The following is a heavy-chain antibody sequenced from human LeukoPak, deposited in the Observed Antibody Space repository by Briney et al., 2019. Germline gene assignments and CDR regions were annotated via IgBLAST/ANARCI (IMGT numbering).Heavy chain of an antibody. D-gene: IGHD6-19*01. CDR3: GRDGDYRTRGWLGSFDF. Sequence: ASVKVSRKASHYTFTDYGFSWVRQAPGQGLEWMGWICPDSGESYYAQKFQDRLTLTTDTSASTAYMERRSLTYDDTAVYFCGRDGDYRTRGWLGSFDFGGHGTMVTVSS. CDR2: ICPDSGES. V-gene: IGHV1-18*01. CDR1: HYTFTDYG. J-gene: IGHJ3*01.